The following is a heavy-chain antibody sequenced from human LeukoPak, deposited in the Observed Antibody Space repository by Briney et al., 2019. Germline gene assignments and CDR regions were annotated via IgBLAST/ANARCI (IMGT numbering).Heavy chain of an antibody. D-gene: IGHD1-26*01. Sequence: ASVKVSCKASGYTFTSYAMNWVRQAPGQGLEWMGWINTNTGNPTYAQGFTGRFVFSLDTSVSTAYLQIDGLKAEDTAVYYCRAGSGSYSTAFDFWGQGTMVTVSS. V-gene: IGHV7-4-1*01. CDR1: GYTFTSYA. CDR3: RAGSGSYSTAFDF. CDR2: INTNTGNP. J-gene: IGHJ3*01.